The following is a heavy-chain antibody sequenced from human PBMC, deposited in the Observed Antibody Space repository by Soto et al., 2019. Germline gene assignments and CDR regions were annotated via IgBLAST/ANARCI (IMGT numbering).Heavy chain of an antibody. V-gene: IGHV3-64*01. D-gene: IGHD2-8*02. CDR2: ISGNGGST. Sequence: EVQLVESGGNLAQPGGSLRLSCAASGFTFSTYPMHWVRQGPGTGLEYVAGISGNGGSTHYANSVKGRFTISRDNSKSTLYLQMGGLRAEDMAVYYCARDYCPGGVCYTIFDYWGQGTLVTVSS. CDR1: GFTFSTYP. J-gene: IGHJ4*02. CDR3: ARDYCPGGVCYTIFDY.